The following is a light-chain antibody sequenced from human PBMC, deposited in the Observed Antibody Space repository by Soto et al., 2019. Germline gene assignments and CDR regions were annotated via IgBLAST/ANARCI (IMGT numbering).Light chain of an antibody. CDR2: DVS. V-gene: IGLV2-8*01. J-gene: IGLJ1*01. CDR3: SSYAGSNVYV. Sequence: QSALTQPPSAAGSPGQALTISCTGTNSDIRSYNYVSWYQQHPGKAPKRMIYDVSERPSGVPDRFSGSKSGNTASLTVSGLQAEDEADYYCSSYAGSNVYVFGSGTKVTVL. CDR1: NSDIRSYNY.